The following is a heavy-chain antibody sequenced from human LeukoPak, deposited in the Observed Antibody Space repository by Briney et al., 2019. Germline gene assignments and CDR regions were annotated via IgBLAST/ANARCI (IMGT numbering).Heavy chain of an antibody. CDR2: ITSVFGTA. Sequence: GASVKVSCKASGGTFSSYTINWVRQAPGQGLEWMGGITSVFGTANYVQKFQGRVTISADESTSTAYMELSSLRSEDTAVYYCARRAAYGSSSRDYYFDYWGQGTLVTVSS. V-gene: IGHV1-69*13. CDR3: ARRAAYGSSSRDYYFDY. D-gene: IGHD6-13*01. J-gene: IGHJ4*02. CDR1: GGTFSSYT.